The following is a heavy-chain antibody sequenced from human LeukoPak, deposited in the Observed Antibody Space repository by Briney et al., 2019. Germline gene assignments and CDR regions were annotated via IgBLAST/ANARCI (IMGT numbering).Heavy chain of an antibody. CDR3: ASGACRRTSCYSLDY. J-gene: IGHJ4*02. V-gene: IGHV1-69*01. CDR1: GGTFSSYA. CDR2: IIPIFDSA. Sequence: SSVKVSCKASGGTFSSYAISWVRQAPGQGLEWMGGIIPIFDSAGYARKFRDRITIIADGSTNTAYMELYSLRPEDTAVYYCASGACRRTSCYSLDYWGQGTLVTVPS. D-gene: IGHD2-2*01.